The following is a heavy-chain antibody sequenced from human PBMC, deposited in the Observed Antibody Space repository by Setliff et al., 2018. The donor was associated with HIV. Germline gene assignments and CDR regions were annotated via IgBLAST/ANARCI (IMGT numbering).Heavy chain of an antibody. CDR1: GYSISTNEW. Sequence: PSETLSLTCAVSGYSISTNEWWGWIRQPPGKGLAWIGYISNSGKIYYDPSLNSRATLSADTSKNQLSLKLTSVTAEDTGVYYCARTVPHSAAQDAFDIWGQGTVVTVSS. J-gene: IGHJ3*02. CDR2: ISNSGKI. D-gene: IGHD4-4*01. V-gene: IGHV4-28*05. CDR3: ARTVPHSAAQDAFDI.